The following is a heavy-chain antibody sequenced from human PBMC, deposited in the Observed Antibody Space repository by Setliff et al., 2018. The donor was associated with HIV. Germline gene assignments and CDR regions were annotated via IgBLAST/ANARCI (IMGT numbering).Heavy chain of an antibody. CDR3: ASRVYYYDSSGYLREEGFDP. CDR1: GGSFSDHY. CDR2: INHSGDN. Sequence: PSETLSLTCAVYGGSFSDHYWSWMRQPPGKGLEWIGEINHSGDNNYNPSLKSRVTISVDTSKNQFSLKLSSVTAADAAVYYCASRVYYYDSSGYLREEGFDPWGQGTLVTVSS. V-gene: IGHV4-34*01. J-gene: IGHJ5*02. D-gene: IGHD3-22*01.